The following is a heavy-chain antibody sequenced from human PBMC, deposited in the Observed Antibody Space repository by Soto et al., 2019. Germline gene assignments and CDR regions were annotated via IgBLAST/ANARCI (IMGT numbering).Heavy chain of an antibody. CDR2: IYSGGST. CDR3: ARDRSADSYGMDG. Sequence: LRLSCASSEFTVSSNYMSWVRQAPGKGLEWVSVIYSGGSTYYADSVKGRFTISRDNSKNTLYLQMNSLRAEDTAVYYCARDRSADSYGMDGWGQGTEVTVAS. CDR1: EFTVSSNY. D-gene: IGHD3-16*02. V-gene: IGHV3-53*01. J-gene: IGHJ6*02.